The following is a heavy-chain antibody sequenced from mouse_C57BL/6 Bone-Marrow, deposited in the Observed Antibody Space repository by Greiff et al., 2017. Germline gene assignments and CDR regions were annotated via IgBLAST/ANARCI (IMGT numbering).Heavy chain of an antibody. CDR3: ARGRNYAMGC. CDR2: ISSGGSYT. J-gene: IGHJ4*01. V-gene: IGHV5-6*01. Sequence: EVHLVESGGDLVKPGGSLKLSCAASGFTFSSYGMSWVRQTPDKRLEWVATISSGGSYTYYPDSVKGRFTISRDNAKNTLYLQMSSLKSEDTAMYYCARGRNYAMGCWGQGTSVTVSS. CDR1: GFTFSSYG. D-gene: IGHD6-1*01.